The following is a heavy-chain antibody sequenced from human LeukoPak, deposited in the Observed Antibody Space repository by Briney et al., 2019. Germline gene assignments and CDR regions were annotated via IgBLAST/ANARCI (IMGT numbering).Heavy chain of an antibody. D-gene: IGHD1-26*01. CDR1: GFTFSSYA. J-gene: IGHJ4*02. CDR2: LSGSGAST. CDR3: AKHPAVGSYYYFDQ. V-gene: IGHV3-23*01. Sequence: GGSLRLSCAATGFTFSSYAMSWVRQAPGKGREWVSSLSGSGASTYYPDSVKGHFTISRGNSENTLYLQLNSLRAEDTAVYYCAKHPAVGSYYYFDQWGQGTLVTVSS.